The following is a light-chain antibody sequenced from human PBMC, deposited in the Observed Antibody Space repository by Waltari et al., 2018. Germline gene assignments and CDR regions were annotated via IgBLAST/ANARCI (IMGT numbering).Light chain of an antibody. J-gene: IGLJ1*01. CDR2: DVS. V-gene: IGLV2-14*03. CDR3: SSYTSSSSYV. Sequence: QSALTQPASVSGSPGQSITISCTGTSSDVGGYNYVSWYQHHPGKAPKLMISDVSKRPSWVSNRFSGSKSGNTASLTISGLQAEDEADYYCSSYTSSSSYVFGTGTKVTVL. CDR1: SSDVGGYNY.